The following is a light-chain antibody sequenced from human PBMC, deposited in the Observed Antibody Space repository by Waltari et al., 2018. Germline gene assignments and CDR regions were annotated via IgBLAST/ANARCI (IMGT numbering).Light chain of an antibody. CDR2: VHTDGSH. CDR3: QTWGSGIQV. CDR1: SEHSSYV. J-gene: IGLJ3*02. V-gene: IGLV4-69*01. Sequence: QPVLTQSPSASASLGASVKPTCTLSSEHSSYVIAWHQQQPEKGPRYLMKVHTDGSHIKGGGIPDRFSGSSSGAERSLIISSLQSEDEADYYCQTWGSGIQVFGGGTKLTVL.